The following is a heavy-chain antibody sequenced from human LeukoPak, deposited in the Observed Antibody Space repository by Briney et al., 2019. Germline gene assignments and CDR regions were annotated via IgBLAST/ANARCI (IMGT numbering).Heavy chain of an antibody. J-gene: IGHJ4*02. CDR3: ARSQGFSSGWYNDY. CDR1: GGSIISSSYY. CDR2: IYYSGST. D-gene: IGHD6-19*01. V-gene: IGHV4-61*05. Sequence: SETLSLTCTVSGGSIISSSYYWGWIRQPPGKGLEWIGYIYYSGSTNYNPSLKSRVTISVDTSKNQFSLKLSSVTAADTAVYYCARSQGFSSGWYNDYWGQGTLVTVSS.